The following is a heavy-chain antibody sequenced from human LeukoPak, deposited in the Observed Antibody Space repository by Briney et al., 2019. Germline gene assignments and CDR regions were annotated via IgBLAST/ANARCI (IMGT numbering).Heavy chain of an antibody. CDR1: GGSISSYY. Sequence: SETLSLTCTVSGGSISSYYWSWIRQPPGKGLEWIGYIYYSGSTNYNPSLKSRVTISVDTSKNQFSLKLSSVTAADTAVYYCASSIAARPESSYYYYYMDVWGKGTTVTVSS. CDR2: IYYSGST. CDR3: ASSIAARPESSYYYYYMDV. J-gene: IGHJ6*03. D-gene: IGHD6-6*01. V-gene: IGHV4-59*01.